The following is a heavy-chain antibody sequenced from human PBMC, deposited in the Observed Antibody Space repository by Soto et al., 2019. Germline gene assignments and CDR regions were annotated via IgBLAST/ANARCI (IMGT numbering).Heavy chain of an antibody. CDR2: ISGSGGST. D-gene: IGHD2-2*01. Sequence: EVQLLESGGGLVQPGGSLRLSCAASGFTFSRYAMSWVRQAPGKGLEWVSAISGSGGSTYYADSVKGRFTISRDNSKNTLYLQMNSLRGEDTAVYYCAKVQRGYRSSTSCYVLDYWGPGTLVTVSS. CDR3: AKVQRGYRSSTSCYVLDY. V-gene: IGHV3-23*01. J-gene: IGHJ4*02. CDR1: GFTFSRYA.